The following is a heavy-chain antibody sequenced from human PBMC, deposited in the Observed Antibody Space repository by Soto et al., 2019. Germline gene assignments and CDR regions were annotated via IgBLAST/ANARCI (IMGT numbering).Heavy chain of an antibody. J-gene: IGHJ4*02. V-gene: IGHV1-58*01. Sequence: ASVKVSCKASGFIFTSSSVQWVRQARGQRLEWIGWITVGTGNTNYAQSFQERVTITRDMSTSTAYMELSNLRSEDTAVYYCAAGDSSGYYGGWGQGTQVTVSS. CDR3: AAGDSSGYYGG. CDR1: GFIFTSSS. CDR2: ITVGTGNT. D-gene: IGHD3-22*01.